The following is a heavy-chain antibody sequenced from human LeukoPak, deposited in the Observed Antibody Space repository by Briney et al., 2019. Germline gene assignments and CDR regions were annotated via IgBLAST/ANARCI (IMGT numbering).Heavy chain of an antibody. CDR3: ARGLTMGSRFDY. CDR1: GGTFSSYA. Sequence: ASVKVSCKASGGTFSSYAISWVRQAPGQGLEWMGGIIPIFGTANYAQKFQGRVTITTDESTSTAYMELSSLRSEDTAVYYCARGLTMGSRFDYWGQGTLVTVSS. CDR2: IIPIFGTA. D-gene: IGHD3-10*01. V-gene: IGHV1-69*05. J-gene: IGHJ4*02.